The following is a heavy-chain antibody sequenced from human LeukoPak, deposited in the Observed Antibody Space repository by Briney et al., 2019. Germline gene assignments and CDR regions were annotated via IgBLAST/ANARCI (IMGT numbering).Heavy chain of an antibody. J-gene: IGHJ4*02. Sequence: PGGSLRLSCAASGFSFSSYAIHWVRQAPGKGLEWVAVISYDGSNKYYADSVKGRFTISRDNSKHTMYLQMNSLRPEDTAVYYCARERAVAARLFDYWGQGTLVTVSS. CDR2: ISYDGSNK. V-gene: IGHV3-30*04. CDR3: ARERAVAARLFDY. D-gene: IGHD2-15*01. CDR1: GFSFSSYA.